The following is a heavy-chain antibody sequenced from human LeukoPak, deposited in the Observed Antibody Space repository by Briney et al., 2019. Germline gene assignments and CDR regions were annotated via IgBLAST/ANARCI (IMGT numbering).Heavy chain of an antibody. J-gene: IGHJ6*03. Sequence: GGSLRLSCAASGFTFSSYAMHWVRQAPGKELEYVSAISSNGGSTYYANSVKGRFTISRDNSKNTLDIQMGSLRAEDMAVYYCAGVGSTVSTRYYFYYMDVWGKGTTVTVSS. CDR2: ISSNGGST. CDR3: AGVGSTVSTRYYFYYMDV. V-gene: IGHV3-64*01. CDR1: GFTFSSYA. D-gene: IGHD4-11*01.